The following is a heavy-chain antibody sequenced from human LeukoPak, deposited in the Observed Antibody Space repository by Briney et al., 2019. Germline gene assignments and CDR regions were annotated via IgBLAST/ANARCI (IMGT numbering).Heavy chain of an antibody. CDR2: IYWNDDK. CDR3: AHRLSWCSSTSCYDAFDI. V-gene: IGHV2-5*01. D-gene: IGHD2-2*01. CDR1: GFSLSTSGVG. J-gene: IGHJ3*02. Sequence: SGPTLVNPTQTLTLTCTFSGFSLSTSGVGVGWIRQPPGKALEWLALIYWNDDKRYSPSLKSRLTITKDTSKNQVVLTMTNMDPVDTATYYCAHRLSWCSSTSCYDAFDIWGQGTMVTVSS.